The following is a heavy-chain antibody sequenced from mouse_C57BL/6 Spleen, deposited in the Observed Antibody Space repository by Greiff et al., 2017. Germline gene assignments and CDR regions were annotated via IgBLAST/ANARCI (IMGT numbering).Heavy chain of an antibody. CDR2: IDPADSET. D-gene: IGHD3-3*01. V-gene: IGHV1-52*01. J-gene: IGHJ2*01. CDR1: GYTFTSYW. Sequence: QVQLQQPGAELVRPGSSVKLSCKASGYTFTSYWMHWVKQRPIQGLEWIGNIDPADSETHYNQKFKDKATLTVDKSSSTAYMQLSSLTSEDSAVYYCARGTAQSAYFDYWGQGTTLPVSS. CDR3: ARGTAQSAYFDY.